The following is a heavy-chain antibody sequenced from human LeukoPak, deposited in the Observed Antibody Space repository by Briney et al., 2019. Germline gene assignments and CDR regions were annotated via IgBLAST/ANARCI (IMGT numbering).Heavy chain of an antibody. CDR1: GSIFTSYW. CDR2: IYPGDSDT. V-gene: IGHV5-51*01. J-gene: IGHJ4*02. Sequence: GESLKISCKGSGSIFTSYWIGWVRQLPGKGLEWMGIIYPGDSDTRYSPSFQGQVTISADKSISTAYLQWSSLKASDTAMYYCATYYDSSGYYFDYWGQGTLVTVSS. CDR3: ATYYDSSGYYFDY. D-gene: IGHD3-22*01.